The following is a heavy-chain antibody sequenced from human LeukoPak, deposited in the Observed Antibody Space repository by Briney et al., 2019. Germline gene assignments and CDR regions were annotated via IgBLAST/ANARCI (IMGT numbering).Heavy chain of an antibody. J-gene: IGHJ5*02. V-gene: IGHV3-30*02. CDR3: VKDLMRDRWFGES. CDR1: AFTFSSYS. Sequence: GGSLRLSCAASAFTFSSYSMNWVRQAPGKGLEWVAFIRFDGNEKYCADSVKGRFAISKDTPRNTLYLQMNSLRVEDTAVYYCVKDLMRDRWFGESWGQGTLVTVSS. D-gene: IGHD3-10*01. CDR2: IRFDGNEK.